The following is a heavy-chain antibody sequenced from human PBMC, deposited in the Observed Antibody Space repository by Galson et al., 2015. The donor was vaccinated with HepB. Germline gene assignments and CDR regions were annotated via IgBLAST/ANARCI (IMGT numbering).Heavy chain of an antibody. D-gene: IGHD2-21*01. J-gene: IGHJ4*02. CDR2: IHYTENT. CDR3: ARAADDSRTYLWSD. Sequence: SETLSLTCTVSGGSISSSRYYWGWIRQPPGKGLEWLGNIHYTENTYYNPSLNGRLTVSQDKSKNHFSLNLRSVTAADTAVYYCARAADDSRTYLWSDWGQGTRVIVSS. CDR1: GGSISSSRYY. V-gene: IGHV4-39*02.